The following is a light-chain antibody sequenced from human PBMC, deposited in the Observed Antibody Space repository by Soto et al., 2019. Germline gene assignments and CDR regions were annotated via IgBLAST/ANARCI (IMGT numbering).Light chain of an antibody. CDR1: SGHSNYA. Sequence: QSVLTQSPSASASLGASVKLTCTLSSGHSNYAIAWHQQQSEKGPRYLMKLNSDGSHSKGDGIPDRCSGSSSGAARYLTISSLQSEDEADYYCQTWGSGIVVFGGGTKVTVL. CDR2: LNSDGSH. CDR3: QTWGSGIVV. V-gene: IGLV4-69*01. J-gene: IGLJ2*01.